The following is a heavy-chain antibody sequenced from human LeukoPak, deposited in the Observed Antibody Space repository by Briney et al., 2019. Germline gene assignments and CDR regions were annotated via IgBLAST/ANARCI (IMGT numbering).Heavy chain of an antibody. J-gene: IGHJ4*02. D-gene: IGHD5-18*01. CDR2: ISCSGGDT. CDR3: ARGRQGYHFDY. Sequence: PGGSLRLSCAASGFMFSGYSMDWVRQAPGKGLEWVSYISCSGGDTHYTDSVKGRFTISRDNAKNSLYLQMNSLRAEDTAVYYCARGRQGYHFDYWGQGTLVTVSS. CDR1: GFMFSGYS. V-gene: IGHV3-48*01.